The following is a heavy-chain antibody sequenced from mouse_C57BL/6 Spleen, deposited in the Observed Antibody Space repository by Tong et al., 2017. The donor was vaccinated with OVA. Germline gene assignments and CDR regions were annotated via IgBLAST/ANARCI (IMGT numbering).Heavy chain of an antibody. D-gene: IGHD2-3*01. CDR3: ARDYDGYYEGY. V-gene: IGHV1-43*01. CDR1: GYSFTGYY. J-gene: IGHJ2*01. CDR2: INPSTGGT. Sequence: VQLQESGPELVKPGASVKISCKASGYSFTGYYMNWVKQSPEKSLEWIGEINPSTGGTTYNQKFKGKATLTVDKSSSTAYMQLKSLTSEDSAVYYCARDYDGYYEGYWGQVTTLTVSS.